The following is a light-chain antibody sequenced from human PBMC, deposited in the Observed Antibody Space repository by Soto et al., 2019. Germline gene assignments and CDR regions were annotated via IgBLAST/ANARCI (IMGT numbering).Light chain of an antibody. Sequence: QSALTQPASVSGSPGQSIIIFCTGTSSDVGGYNYVSWYQQHPGKAPKLMIYDVSNRPSGVSTRFSGSKSGNTASLTISGLQAEDEAEYYCSSYTNSNSWVFGGGTKLTVL. CDR3: SSYTNSNSWV. CDR1: SSDVGGYNY. CDR2: DVS. J-gene: IGLJ3*02. V-gene: IGLV2-14*03.